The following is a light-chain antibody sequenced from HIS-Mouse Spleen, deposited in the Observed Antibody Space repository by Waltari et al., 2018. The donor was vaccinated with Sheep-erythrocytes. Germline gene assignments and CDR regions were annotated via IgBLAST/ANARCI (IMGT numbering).Light chain of an antibody. V-gene: IGKV3-20*01. Sequence: SQSVSSSYLAWYQQKPGQAPRLLIYGASSRATGIPDRFSGSGSGTDFTLTISRLEPEDFAVYYCQQYGSSPYTFGQGTKLELK. CDR1: QSVSSSY. CDR3: QQYGSSPYT. CDR2: GAS. J-gene: IGKJ2*01.